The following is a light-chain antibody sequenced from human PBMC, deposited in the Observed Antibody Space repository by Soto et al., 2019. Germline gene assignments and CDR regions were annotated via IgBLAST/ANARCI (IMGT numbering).Light chain of an antibody. J-gene: IGKJ4*01. CDR1: QSISTY. Sequence: EIQITQAPSSLSASVGDSVTTSCXAAQSISTYLNWYQQKPGTAPRLLIYAASTLQSGVPSRFSGSGSGTDFTLTISSLQPEDFATYYCQQFKSYPLTFGGGTKVDIK. CDR3: QQFKSYPLT. V-gene: IGKV1-39*01. CDR2: AAS.